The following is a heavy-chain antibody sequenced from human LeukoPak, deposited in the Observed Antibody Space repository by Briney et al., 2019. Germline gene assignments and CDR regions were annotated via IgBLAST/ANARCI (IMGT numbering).Heavy chain of an antibody. V-gene: IGHV3-7*01. D-gene: IGHD3-9*01. Sequence: GGSLRLSCAASGFTFSSYWMSWVRQAPGKGLEWVANIKQDGSEKYYVDSVKGRFTISRDNAKNSLYLQMNSLRAEDTAVYYCARFGRYFDWDPHEKKFDYWGQGTLVTVSS. J-gene: IGHJ4*02. CDR2: IKQDGSEK. CDR3: ARFGRYFDWDPHEKKFDY. CDR1: GFTFSSYW.